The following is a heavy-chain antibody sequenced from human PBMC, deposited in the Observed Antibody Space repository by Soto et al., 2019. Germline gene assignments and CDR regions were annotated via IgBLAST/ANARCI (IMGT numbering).Heavy chain of an antibody. CDR2: ISGSGGST. D-gene: IGHD6-19*01. CDR1: GFTFSSYA. J-gene: IGHJ4*02. V-gene: IGHV3-23*01. CDR3: AKELGGIAVAGNSWGSDY. Sequence: GGSLRLSCAASGFTFSSYAMSWVRQAPGKGLEWVSAISGSGGSTYYADSVKGRFTISRDNSKNTLYLQMNSLKAEDTAVYYCAKELGGIAVAGNSWGSDYWGQGTLVTVSS.